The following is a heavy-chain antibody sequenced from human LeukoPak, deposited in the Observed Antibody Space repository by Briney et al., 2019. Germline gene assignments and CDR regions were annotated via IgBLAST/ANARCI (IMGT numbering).Heavy chain of an antibody. V-gene: IGHV1-2*04. D-gene: IGHD3-3*01. CDR1: GGTFSSYA. J-gene: IGHJ4*02. CDR3: ARASGYDFWSGYYSYYFDY. CDR2: INPNSGGT. Sequence: GASVKVSCKASGGTFSSYAISWVRQAPGQGLEWMGWINPNSGGTNYAQKFQGWVTMTRDTSISTAYMELSRLRSDDTAVYYCARASGYDFWSGYYSYYFDYWGQGTLVTVSS.